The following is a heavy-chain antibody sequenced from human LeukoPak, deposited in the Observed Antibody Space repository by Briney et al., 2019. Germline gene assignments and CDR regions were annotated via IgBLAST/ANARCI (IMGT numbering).Heavy chain of an antibody. CDR1: GFTFDYYG. Sequence: PGGSLRLSCAASGFTFDYYGMSWVRQAPGKGLEWVSGINWNGGSTGYADSVKGRFTISRDNAKNSLYLQMNSLRAEDTALYYCARVGTYYDILAGYYSTYFDYWGQGTLVTVSS. J-gene: IGHJ4*02. D-gene: IGHD3-9*01. CDR3: ARVGTYYDILAGYYSTYFDY. V-gene: IGHV3-20*04. CDR2: INWNGGST.